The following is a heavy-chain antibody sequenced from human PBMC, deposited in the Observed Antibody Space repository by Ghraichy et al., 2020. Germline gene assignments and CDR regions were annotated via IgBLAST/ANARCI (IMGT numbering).Heavy chain of an antibody. J-gene: IGHJ4*02. Sequence: GGSLRRSCAASGFTFSSYSMNWVRQAPGKGLEWVSYISSSSSTIYYADSVKGRFTISRDNAKNSLYLQMNSLRDEDTAVYYCARDLEYSSSWAFDYWGQGTLVTVSS. D-gene: IGHD6-13*01. CDR3: ARDLEYSSSWAFDY. CDR1: GFTFSSYS. V-gene: IGHV3-48*02. CDR2: ISSSSSTI.